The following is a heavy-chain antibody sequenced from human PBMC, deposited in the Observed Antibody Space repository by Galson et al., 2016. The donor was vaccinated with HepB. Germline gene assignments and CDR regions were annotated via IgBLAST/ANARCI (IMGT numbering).Heavy chain of an antibody. J-gene: IGHJ4*02. CDR2: ISTYSGNT. CDR1: GYTFTTSG. CDR3: ARDVQYRFDS. V-gene: IGHV1-18*01. D-gene: IGHD2/OR15-2a*01. Sequence: SCKASGYTFTTSGINWVRQAPGQGLEWMGWISTYSGNTKYAQKFQGGLTLTTDSSTTTAYMELRSLRFDDTALYYCARDVQYRFDSWGQGTLVTVSS.